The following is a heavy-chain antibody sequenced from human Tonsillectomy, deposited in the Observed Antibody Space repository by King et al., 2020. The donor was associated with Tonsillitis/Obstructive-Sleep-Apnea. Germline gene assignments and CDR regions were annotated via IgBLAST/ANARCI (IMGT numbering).Heavy chain of an antibody. CDR3: AKEYNTSVAYYYYMDV. CDR1: GITVSSNY. D-gene: IGHD1-1*01. CDR2: IYSGGST. J-gene: IGHJ6*03. Sequence: QLVQSGGGLIQPGGSLRLSCAASGITVSSNYMNWVRQAPGKGLELVSVIYSGGSTYYADSVKGRFTISRDNSKNTLYLQINSLRAEDTAVYYCAKEYNTSVAYYYYMDVWGKGTTVTVS. V-gene: IGHV3-53*01.